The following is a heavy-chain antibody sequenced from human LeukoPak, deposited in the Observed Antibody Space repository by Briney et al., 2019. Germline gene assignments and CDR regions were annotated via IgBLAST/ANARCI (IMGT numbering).Heavy chain of an antibody. CDR1: GGTFSSYA. V-gene: IGHV1-69*13. CDR2: IIPIFGTA. J-gene: IGHJ4*02. Sequence: ASVKVSCKASGGTFSSYAISWVRQAPGQGLEWMGGIIPIFGTANYAQKFQGRVTITADESTSTAYMELSSLRSEDTAVYYCAREEGIAAAADYWGQGTLVTVSS. D-gene: IGHD6-13*01. CDR3: AREEGIAAAADY.